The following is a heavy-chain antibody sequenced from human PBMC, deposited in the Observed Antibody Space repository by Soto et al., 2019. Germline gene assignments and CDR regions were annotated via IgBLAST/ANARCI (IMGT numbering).Heavy chain of an antibody. CDR1: GYSFTSYW. D-gene: IGHD3-22*01. V-gene: IGHV5-51*01. J-gene: IGHJ6*02. CDR3: ARQPSRGLLFYFSGMDV. CDR2: IYPSYSDT. Sequence: GESLKISGKGSGYSFTSYWSVWVRQIPGKVLEWMGIIYPSYSDTRYSPSFQGQVTISSDKSISPAYLQWSSLKASDTAMYYCARQPSRGLLFYFSGMDVWGQGTTVTVPS.